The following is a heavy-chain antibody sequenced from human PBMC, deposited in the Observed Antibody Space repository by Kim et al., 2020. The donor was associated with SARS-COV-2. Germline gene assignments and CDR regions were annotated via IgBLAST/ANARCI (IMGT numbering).Heavy chain of an antibody. D-gene: IGHD7-27*01. Sequence: LKGRFTSSIDNAKNSLYLQMNSLRDEDTAVYYCASDMGTPYYYYYGMDVWGQGTTVTVSS. V-gene: IGHV3-48*02. J-gene: IGHJ6*02. CDR3: ASDMGTPYYYYYGMDV.